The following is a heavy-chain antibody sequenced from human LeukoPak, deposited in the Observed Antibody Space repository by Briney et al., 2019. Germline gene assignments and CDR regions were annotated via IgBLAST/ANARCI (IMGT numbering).Heavy chain of an antibody. J-gene: IGHJ3*02. CDR3: ARRTWELLGAFDI. CDR1: GYTFTSYD. CDR2: MNPNSGNT. D-gene: IGHD1-26*01. V-gene: IGHV1-8*01. Sequence: ASVTVSCKASGYTFTSYDINWVRQATGQGLEWMGWMNPNSGNTGYAQKFQGRVTMTRNTSISTAYMELSSLRSEDTAVYYCARRTWELLGAFDIWGQGTMVTVSS.